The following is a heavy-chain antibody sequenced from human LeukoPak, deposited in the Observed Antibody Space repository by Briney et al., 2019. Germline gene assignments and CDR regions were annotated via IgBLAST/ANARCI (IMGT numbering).Heavy chain of an antibody. CDR1: GFTFSNYA. CDR3: ARSGYYDSSGYYPGDLELTPYFDY. V-gene: IGHV3-23*01. D-gene: IGHD3-22*01. J-gene: IGHJ4*02. Sequence: PGGSLRLSGTASGFTFSNYAMSWVRQAPGKGLEWVSDISNSGGSTYYADSVKGRFTISRDNSKNTLYLQMNSLRAEDTAVYYCARSGYYDSSGYYPGDLELTPYFDYWGQGTLVTVSS. CDR2: ISNSGGST.